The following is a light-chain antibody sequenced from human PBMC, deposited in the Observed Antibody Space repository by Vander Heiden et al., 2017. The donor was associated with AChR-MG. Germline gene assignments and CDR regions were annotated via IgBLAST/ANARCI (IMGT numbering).Light chain of an antibody. Sequence: QSALTQPPSASGPPGQSVTIPCPGTRSDVGGYNYVSWYQHHPGKSPKLMIYEVSKRPSGVPDRFSGSKSGNTASLTVSGLQADDEADYFCSSYAGSNNLGVFGTGTKVTVL. CDR2: EVS. CDR1: RSDVGGYNY. CDR3: SSYAGSNNLGV. V-gene: IGLV2-8*01. J-gene: IGLJ1*01.